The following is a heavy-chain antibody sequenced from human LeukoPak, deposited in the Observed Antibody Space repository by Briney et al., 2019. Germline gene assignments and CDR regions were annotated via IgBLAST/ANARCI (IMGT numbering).Heavy chain of an antibody. CDR3: AKGGIAAAGTSFYFDY. CDR2: IYSGGST. D-gene: IGHD6-13*01. V-gene: IGHV3-53*01. J-gene: IGHJ4*02. CDR1: GFTVSSNY. Sequence: PGGSLRLSCAASGFTVSSNYMSWVRQAPGKGLEWGSVIYSGGSTYYADSVKGRFTIYRDNSKNTLYLQMNSLRAEDTAVYYCAKGGIAAAGTSFYFDYWGQGTLVTVSS.